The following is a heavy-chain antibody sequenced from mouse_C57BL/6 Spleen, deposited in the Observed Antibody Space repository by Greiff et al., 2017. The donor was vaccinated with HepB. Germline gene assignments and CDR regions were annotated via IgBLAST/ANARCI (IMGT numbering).Heavy chain of an antibody. V-gene: IGHV2-2*01. Sequence: VQVVESGPGLVQPSQSLSITCTVSGFSLTSYGVHWVRQSPGKGLEWLGVIWSGGSTDYNAAFISRLSISKDNSKSQVFFKMNSLQADDTAIYYCAREEGYDGYYVSYAMDYWGQGTSVTVSS. CDR2: IWSGGST. CDR1: GFSLTSYG. D-gene: IGHD2-3*01. CDR3: AREEGYDGYYVSYAMDY. J-gene: IGHJ4*01.